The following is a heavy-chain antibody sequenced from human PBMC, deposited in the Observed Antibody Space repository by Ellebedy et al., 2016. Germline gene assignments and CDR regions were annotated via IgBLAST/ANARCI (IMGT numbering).Heavy chain of an antibody. J-gene: IGHJ4*02. CDR2: IYPGDSDT. V-gene: IGHV5-51*01. Sequence: GESLKISCKGSGYSFTSYWIGWVRQMPGKGLEWMGIIYPGDSDTRYSPSFQGHVTISADKSISSAYLQWSSLKASDTAIYYCARHMTTAMTNDYWGQGTLVTDSS. CDR1: GYSFTSYW. CDR3: ARHMTTAMTNDY. D-gene: IGHD5-18*01.